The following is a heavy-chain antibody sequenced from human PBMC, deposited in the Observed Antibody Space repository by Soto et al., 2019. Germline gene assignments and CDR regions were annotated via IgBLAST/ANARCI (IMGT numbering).Heavy chain of an antibody. Sequence: GGSLRLSCTASGFTFGDYAMSWFRQAPGKGLEWVGFIRSKAYGGTTEYAASVKGRFTISRDDSKSIAYLQMNSLKTEDTAVYYCTRDPGASDYYGSGSYSDYWGQGTLVTVSS. D-gene: IGHD3-10*01. V-gene: IGHV3-49*03. CDR2: IRSKAYGGTT. J-gene: IGHJ4*02. CDR3: TRDPGASDYYGSGSYSDY. CDR1: GFTFGDYA.